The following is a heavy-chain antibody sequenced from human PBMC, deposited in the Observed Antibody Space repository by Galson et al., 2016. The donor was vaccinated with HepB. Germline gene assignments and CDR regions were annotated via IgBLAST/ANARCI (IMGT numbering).Heavy chain of an antibody. V-gene: IGHV3-74*01. CDR2: INPEATTT. D-gene: IGHD3-10*01. CDR1: GFTLSQYW. J-gene: IGHJ4*02. CDR3: ASAYYIMGPFDN. Sequence: SLRLSCAASGFTLSQYWMHWVRQAPGEGLMWVARINPEATTTNYADSVKGRFYVSRDNTKNTLYLQMNSLRVEDTAIYYCASAYYIMGPFDNWGQGTLVTVSS.